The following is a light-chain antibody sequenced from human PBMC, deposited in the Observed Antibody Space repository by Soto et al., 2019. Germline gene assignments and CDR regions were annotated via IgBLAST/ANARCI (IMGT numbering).Light chain of an antibody. Sequence: QSVLTQPPSVSGAPGQRVTISCTGSSSNIGAGYDVHWYQQHPGTAPKLLIFSNTNRPSGVPDRFSGSKSGTSASLAITGLQAEDEADYYCQSYDNSLSGYVFATGTKLTVL. V-gene: IGLV1-40*01. J-gene: IGLJ1*01. CDR1: SSNIGAGYD. CDR2: SNT. CDR3: QSYDNSLSGYV.